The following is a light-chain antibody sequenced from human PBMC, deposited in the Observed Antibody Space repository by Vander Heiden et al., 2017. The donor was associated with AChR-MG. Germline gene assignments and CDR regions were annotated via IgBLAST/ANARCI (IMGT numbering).Light chain of an antibody. V-gene: IGKV3-20*01. CDR1: QSVSSSY. Sequence: VLTPSPGTLSLSPGERATLSCRASQSVSSSYLAWYQQKPGQAPRLLIYGAASRATGIPDRFSGSGSGTDFTLTISRLEPEDFAVYYCQQYDSEARMYTFGQGTKLEIK. CDR3: QQYDSEARMYT. J-gene: IGKJ2*01. CDR2: GAA.